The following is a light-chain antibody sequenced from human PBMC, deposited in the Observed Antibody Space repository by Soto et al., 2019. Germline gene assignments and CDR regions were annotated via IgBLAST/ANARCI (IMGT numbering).Light chain of an antibody. CDR1: SSDVGVYNY. CDR2: EVS. J-gene: IGLJ3*02. CDR3: SSYAGSNNWV. V-gene: IGLV2-8*01. Sequence: QSVLTQPPSASGSPGQSVTISCTGTSSDVGVYNYVSWYQQHPGKAPKLMIYEVSKRPSGVPDRLSGSKSGNTASLTVSGLQAEDEADYYCSSYAGSNNWVFGGGTKVTVL.